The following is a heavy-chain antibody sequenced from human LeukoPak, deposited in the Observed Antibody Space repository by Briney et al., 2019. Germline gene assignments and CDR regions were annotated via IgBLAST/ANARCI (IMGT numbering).Heavy chain of an antibody. CDR2: IYPGDSDT. CDR3: ARSYYDSSGYLDNFDY. V-gene: IGHV5-51*01. J-gene: IGHJ4*02. Sequence: GESLKISCKGSGYSFTSYWIGWVRQMPGKGLEWMGIIYPGDSDTRYSPSFQGQVTISADKSISTAYLQWSSLKASDTAMYYCARSYYDSSGYLDNFDYWGQGTLVTVFS. D-gene: IGHD3-22*01. CDR1: GYSFTSYW.